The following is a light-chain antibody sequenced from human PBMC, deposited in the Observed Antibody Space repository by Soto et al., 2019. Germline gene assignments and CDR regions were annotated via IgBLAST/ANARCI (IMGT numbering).Light chain of an antibody. CDR1: NLGSKS. V-gene: IGLV3-21*02. J-gene: IGLJ1*01. CDR3: QVWDAGSDHVV. CDR2: DDS. Sequence: SYELTQPPSVSVAPGQTASITCGGNNLGSKSVHWYQQKPGQAPVLVVYDDSDRPSGIPERFSGSVSGNTATLTISRVEGGDEADYYCQVWDAGSDHVVFGTGTKVTVL.